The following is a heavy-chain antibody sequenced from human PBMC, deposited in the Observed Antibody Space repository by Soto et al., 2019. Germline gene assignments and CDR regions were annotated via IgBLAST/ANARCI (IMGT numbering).Heavy chain of an antibody. CDR2: ISSSSSYI. Sequence: GGSLRLSCAASGFTFSSYSMNWVRQAPGKGLEWVSSISSSSSYIYYADSVKGRFTISRDNAKNSLYLQMNSLRAEDTAVYYCARDRTTVTKRNYYYMDVWGKGTTVTVSS. J-gene: IGHJ6*03. V-gene: IGHV3-21*01. CDR3: ARDRTTVTKRNYYYMDV. CDR1: GFTFSSYS. D-gene: IGHD4-17*01.